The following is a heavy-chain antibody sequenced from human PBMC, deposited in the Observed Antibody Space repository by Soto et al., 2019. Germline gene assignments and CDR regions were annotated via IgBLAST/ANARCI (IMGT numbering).Heavy chain of an antibody. CDR3: AKVRYSSPMGYYYGMDV. CDR2: IIPIFGTA. CDR1: RVAFSKFI. D-gene: IGHD6-19*01. Sequence: ASVKVSCKASRVAFSKFIVTWVRQAPGLGLEWVGGIIPIFGTANYAQKFQGRVTITADESTSTSYMEVNNLRSEDTAVYYCAKVRYSSPMGYYYGMDVWGQGTTVTV. V-gene: IGHV1-69*13. J-gene: IGHJ6*02.